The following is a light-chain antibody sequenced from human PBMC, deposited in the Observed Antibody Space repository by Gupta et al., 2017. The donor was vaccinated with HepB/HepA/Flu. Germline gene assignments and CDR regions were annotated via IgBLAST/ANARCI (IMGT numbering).Light chain of an antibody. CDR1: QSINTS. CDR3: QQSYITPLP. V-gene: IGKV1-39*01. J-gene: IGKJ4*01. CDR2: TAS. Sequence: DIQMTQYPSSLSAFVGDRVTITCRASQSINTSLNWYQQKAGRAPKLLIYTASSLQSGVPSRFSGSGSGTDFTLTISSLQPEDFATYYCQQSYITPLPFGGGTKVEI.